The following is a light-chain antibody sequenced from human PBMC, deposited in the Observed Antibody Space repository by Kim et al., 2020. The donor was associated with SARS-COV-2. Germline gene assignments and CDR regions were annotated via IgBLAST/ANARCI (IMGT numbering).Light chain of an antibody. CDR3: QVWDSSSDPL. Sequence: VAPGKPARITCGGNNIGSKSVHWYQQKPGQAPVLVIYYDSDRPSGIPERFSGSNSGNTATLTISRVEAGDEADYYCQVWDSSSDPLFGGGTQLTVL. J-gene: IGLJ2*01. CDR2: YDS. CDR1: NIGSKS. V-gene: IGLV3-21*04.